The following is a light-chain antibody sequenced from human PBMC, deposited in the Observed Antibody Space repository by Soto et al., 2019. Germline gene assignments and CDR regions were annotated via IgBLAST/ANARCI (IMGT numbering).Light chain of an antibody. Sequence: EIVMTQSPATLSVSPGEGATLSCRASQSVGSNLAWYQQKAGQAPMLLIYGASTRATGIPDRFTGSGSGTDFTLSVSRLEPEDFAVYFWQQDGSSPATFGQGTKVEIK. CDR1: QSVGSN. CDR3: QQDGSSPAT. J-gene: IGKJ1*01. V-gene: IGKV3-20*01. CDR2: GAS.